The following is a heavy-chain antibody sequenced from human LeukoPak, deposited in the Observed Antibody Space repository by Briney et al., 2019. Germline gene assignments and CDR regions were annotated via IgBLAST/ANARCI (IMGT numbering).Heavy chain of an antibody. CDR2: INRSGST. Sequence: SETLSLTCAVYGGSFSGYYWSWIRQPPGKGLEWIGEINRSGSTNYNPSLKGRVTISVDTSKNQFSLKLSSVTAADTAVYYCARGPVRDIVVVPAASYYYGMDVWGQGTTVTVSS. V-gene: IGHV4-34*01. D-gene: IGHD2-2*01. J-gene: IGHJ6*02. CDR1: GGSFSGYY. CDR3: ARGPVRDIVVVPAASYYYGMDV.